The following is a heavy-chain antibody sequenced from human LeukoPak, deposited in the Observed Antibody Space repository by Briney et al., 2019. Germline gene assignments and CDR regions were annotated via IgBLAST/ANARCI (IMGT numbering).Heavy chain of an antibody. J-gene: IGHJ4*02. D-gene: IGHD3-10*01. V-gene: IGHV3-23*01. CDR3: AKEGHYYGSGSYAGY. CDR2: ISGIGGST. CDR1: GFTFSSYA. Sequence: GGSLRLSCAASGFTFSSYAMSWVRQAPGKGLEWVSAISGIGGSTYYADSVKGRFTISRDNSKNTLYLQMNSLRAEDTAVYYCAKEGHYYGSGSYAGYWGQGTLVTVSS.